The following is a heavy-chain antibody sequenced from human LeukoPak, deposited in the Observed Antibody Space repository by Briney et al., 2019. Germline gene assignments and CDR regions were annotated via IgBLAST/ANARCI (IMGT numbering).Heavy chain of an antibody. CDR3: AGSSAWYARSF. CDR1: GDSISSYY. CDR2: IHYSGCT. Sequence: SETLSLTCTVSGDSISSYYWSWIRQPPGKGLEWIGYIHYSGCTQYNPSLKSRVTLSVDTSKNQFSLRLNSVTAADTAVYYCAGSSAWYARSFWGQGTLVTVSS. D-gene: IGHD6-19*01. V-gene: IGHV4-59*01. J-gene: IGHJ4*02.